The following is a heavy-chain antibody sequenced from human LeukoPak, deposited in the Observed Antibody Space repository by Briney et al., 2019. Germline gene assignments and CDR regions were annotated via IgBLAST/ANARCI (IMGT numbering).Heavy chain of an antibody. CDR1: GFTFSSYG. Sequence: GGSLRLSCAASGFTFSSYGMHWVRQAPGKGLEWVAFIRYDGSNKYYADSVKGRFTISRDNSKNTLYLQMTSLRAEDTAVYYCAKGRSGSYLSYYFDYWGQGTLVTVSS. CDR2: IRYDGSNK. V-gene: IGHV3-30*02. CDR3: AKGRSGSYLSYYFDY. D-gene: IGHD1-26*01. J-gene: IGHJ4*02.